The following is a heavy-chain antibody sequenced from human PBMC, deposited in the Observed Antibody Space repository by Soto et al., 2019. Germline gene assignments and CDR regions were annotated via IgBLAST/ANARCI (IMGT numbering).Heavy chain of an antibody. CDR1: GYSFTSYW. J-gene: IGHJ3*02. CDR3: ARQVRIAVAGGAFDI. D-gene: IGHD6-19*01. V-gene: IGHV5-51*01. CDR2: IYPGDSDT. Sequence: PGESLKISCKGSGYSFTSYWIGWVRQMPGKGLEWMGIIYPGDSDTRYSPSFQGQVTISVDKSISTAYLQWSSLKASDTAMYYCARQVRIAVAGGAFDIWGQGTMVTVSS.